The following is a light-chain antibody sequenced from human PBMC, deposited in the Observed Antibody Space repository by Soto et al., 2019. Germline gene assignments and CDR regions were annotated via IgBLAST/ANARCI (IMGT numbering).Light chain of an antibody. J-gene: IGKJ1*01. Sequence: EIVMTQSPPTLSVSPGERAXLSSXASQSFRSNLAWYQQKPGQAPRLXIYGASSRATGVPDRFSASGSGTDFTLTISRLEPEDFAVYYCQQYGSSPRTFGQGTKVDIK. CDR3: QQYGSSPRT. V-gene: IGKV3-20*01. CDR2: GAS. CDR1: QSFRSN.